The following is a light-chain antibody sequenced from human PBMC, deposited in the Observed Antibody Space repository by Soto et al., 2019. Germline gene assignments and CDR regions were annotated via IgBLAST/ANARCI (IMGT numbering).Light chain of an antibody. Sequence: DIQMTQSPSSLSASVGDRVTITCQASQDIGDYLNWYQQKPGKAPNLLIFDASNLETGVPSRFSGSGSGTEFTLTISSLQPEDFATYYCQQLNSYLFTFGPGTKVDIK. V-gene: IGKV1-33*01. CDR2: DAS. CDR3: QQLNSYLFT. J-gene: IGKJ3*01. CDR1: QDIGDY.